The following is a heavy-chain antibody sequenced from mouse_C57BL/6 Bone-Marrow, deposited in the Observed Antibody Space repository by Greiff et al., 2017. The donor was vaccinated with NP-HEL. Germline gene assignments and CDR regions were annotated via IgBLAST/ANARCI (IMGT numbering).Heavy chain of an antibody. V-gene: IGHV14-3*01. CDR3: ASTFINSVVPTGGDY. Sequence: EVQLQESVAELVRPGASVKLSCTASGFNIKNTYMHWVKQRPEQGLEWIGRIDPANGNTKYAPKFQGKATITADTSSNTAYLQLSSLTSEDTAIYYCASTFINSVVPTGGDYWGQGTTLTVSS. J-gene: IGHJ2*01. CDR2: IDPANGNT. CDR1: GFNIKNTY. D-gene: IGHD1-1*01.